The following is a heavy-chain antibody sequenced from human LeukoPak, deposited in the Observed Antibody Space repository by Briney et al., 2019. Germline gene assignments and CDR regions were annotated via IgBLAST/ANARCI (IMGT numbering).Heavy chain of an antibody. J-gene: IGHJ4*02. Sequence: GGSLRLSCSASGFTFSSYAMHWVRQAPGKGLEYVSTISSNGGSTYYADSVKGRFTISRDNSKNTLYLQMSSLRAEDTAVYYCVKGYCSSISCYGDYWGQGTLVTFSS. CDR1: GFTFSSYA. V-gene: IGHV3-64D*09. CDR3: VKGYCSSISCYGDY. D-gene: IGHD2-2*01. CDR2: ISSNGGST.